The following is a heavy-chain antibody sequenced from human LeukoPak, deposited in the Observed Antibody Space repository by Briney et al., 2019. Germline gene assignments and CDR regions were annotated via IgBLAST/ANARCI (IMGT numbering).Heavy chain of an antibody. J-gene: IGHJ3*02. CDR3: ARQYRSCSSTSCYPSGHDSNDAFDI. Sequence: SETLSLTFTVSGGSISSYYWSWIRQPPGKGLEWIGYIYYSGSTNYNPSLKSRVTISVDTSKNQFSLKLSSVTAADTAVYYCARQYRSCSSTSCYPSGHDSNDAFDIWGQGTMVTVSS. V-gene: IGHV4-59*01. D-gene: IGHD2-2*01. CDR2: IYYSGST. CDR1: GGSISSYY.